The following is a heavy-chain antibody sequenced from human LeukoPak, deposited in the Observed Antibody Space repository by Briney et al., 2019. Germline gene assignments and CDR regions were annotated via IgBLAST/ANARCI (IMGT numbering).Heavy chain of an antibody. CDR2: IYHSGST. CDR3: ARHYDFWSGSPGDYFDY. D-gene: IGHD3-3*01. J-gene: IGHJ4*02. CDR1: GGSISSGGYS. Sequence: SETLSLTCAVSGGSISSGGYSWSWIRQPPGKGLEWIGYIYHSGSTYYNPSLKSRVTISVDRSKNQFSLKLSSVTAADTAVYYCARHYDFWSGSPGDYFDYWGQGTLVTVSS. V-gene: IGHV4-30-2*01.